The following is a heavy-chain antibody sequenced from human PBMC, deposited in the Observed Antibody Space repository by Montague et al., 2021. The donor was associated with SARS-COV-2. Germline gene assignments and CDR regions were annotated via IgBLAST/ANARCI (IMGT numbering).Heavy chain of an antibody. CDR3: ARISRSSGDKTEGQYYYYGMDV. J-gene: IGHJ6*02. D-gene: IGHD4-17*01. Sequence: PALVKPTQTLTLTCSFSGFSLSSSGVCVSWIRQPPGKALEWLALIHWDDDKYYNTSLKTRLTISKDTSKNQVVLTMTNMDPVDTATYYCARISRSSGDKTEGQYYYYGMDVWGQGTSVTVSS. CDR2: IHWDDDK. V-gene: IGHV2-70*01. CDR1: GFSLSSSGVC.